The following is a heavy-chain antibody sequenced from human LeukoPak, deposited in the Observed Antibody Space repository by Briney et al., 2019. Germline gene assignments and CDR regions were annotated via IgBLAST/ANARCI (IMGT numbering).Heavy chain of an antibody. J-gene: IGHJ4*02. CDR3: ARDWGVGRRDY. V-gene: IGHV3-11*01. CDR1: GFTFSDYY. Sequence: GGSLRLSCAASGFTFSDYYMSWIRQAPGKGLEWVSYISSSASSIYYADSVKGRFTISRDNVKNSLYLQMNSLRAEDTTVFYCARDWGVGRRDYWGQGTLVTVSS. D-gene: IGHD3-10*01. CDR2: ISSSASSI.